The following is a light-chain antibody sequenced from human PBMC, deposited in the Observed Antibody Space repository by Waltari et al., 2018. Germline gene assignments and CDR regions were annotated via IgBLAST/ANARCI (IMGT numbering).Light chain of an antibody. CDR3: CSYADSSTLV. Sequence: QSALTQPASVSGFPGQSITISCTGTSSDVGSYNLVSWYQQYPGKAPKLMIYDGSKLPSGVSNRLSGSKSGNTASLTISGLQAEDEADYYCCSYADSSTLVFGGGTKLTVL. V-gene: IGLV2-23*01. CDR2: DGS. CDR1: SSDVGSYNL. J-gene: IGLJ3*02.